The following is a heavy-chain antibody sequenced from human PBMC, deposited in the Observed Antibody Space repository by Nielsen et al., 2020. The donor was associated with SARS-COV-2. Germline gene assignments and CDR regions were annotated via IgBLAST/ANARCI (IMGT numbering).Heavy chain of an antibody. V-gene: IGHV4-31*02. CDR3: ARGLLYYDFWSGYSQRRPWFDP. Sequence: WIRQPPGKGLEWIGYIYYSGSTYYNPSLKSRVTISVDTSKNQFSLKLSSVTAADTAVYYCARGLLYYDFWSGYSQRRPWFDPWGQGTLVTVSS. CDR2: IYYSGST. D-gene: IGHD3-3*01. J-gene: IGHJ5*02.